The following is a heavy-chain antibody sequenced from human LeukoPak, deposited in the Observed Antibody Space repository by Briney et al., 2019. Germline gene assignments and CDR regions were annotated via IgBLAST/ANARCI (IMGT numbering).Heavy chain of an antibody. Sequence: GESLKISCKGSGYIFTSYWIGWVRQMPGKGLECMGIIYPGDSDTRYSPSFQGQVTISADKSITTAYLQWSSLKASDTAMYYCVRMTTVTTSDYWGQGTLVTVSS. J-gene: IGHJ4*02. CDR2: IYPGDSDT. D-gene: IGHD4-17*01. V-gene: IGHV5-51*01. CDR1: GYIFTSYW. CDR3: VRMTTVTTSDY.